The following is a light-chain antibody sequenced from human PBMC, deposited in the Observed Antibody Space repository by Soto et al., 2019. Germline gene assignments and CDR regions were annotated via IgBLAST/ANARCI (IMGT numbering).Light chain of an antibody. CDR3: HQLYTYPHT. CDR1: QGVLNS. CDR2: SIS. Sequence: IHVTQSPSILSASVGDSVTITCRTSQGVLNSFAWYQQKSGKAHRLLIYSISSLTSGVPSRFSGSGSGAEFTLTIANLQPEDFATYFCHQLYTYPHTFGLGTQLQI. V-gene: IGKV1-9*01. J-gene: IGKJ2*01.